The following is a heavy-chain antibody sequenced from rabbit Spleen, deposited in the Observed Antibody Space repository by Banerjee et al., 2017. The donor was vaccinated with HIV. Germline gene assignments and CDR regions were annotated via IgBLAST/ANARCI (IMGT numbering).Heavy chain of an antibody. CDR2: IYAGSSGTT. J-gene: IGHJ4*01. Sequence: EQLEESGGGLVKPEGSLTLTCTASGLDFSSRYWICWVRQAPGKGLEWIACIYAGSSGTTYYASGAKGRFTISKTSSTTVTLQMTSLTAADTATYFCARGGGLWGPGTLVTVS. V-gene: IGHV1S45*01. CDR3: ARGGGL. CDR1: GLDFSSRYW.